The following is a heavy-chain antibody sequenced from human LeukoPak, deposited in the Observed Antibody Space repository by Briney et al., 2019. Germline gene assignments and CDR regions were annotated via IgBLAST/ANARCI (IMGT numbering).Heavy chain of an antibody. Sequence: PGGSLRLSCAASGFIFSSYWMSWVRQAPGKGLEWVANIKQDGSEKYYVDSVKGRFTISRDNAKNSLFLQMNTLRAEDTAVYYCAKSKRSVEIQLWSYYFDYWGQGTLDTVSS. J-gene: IGHJ4*02. CDR2: IKQDGSEK. CDR1: GFIFSSYW. CDR3: AKSKRSVEIQLWSYYFDY. V-gene: IGHV3-7*01. D-gene: IGHD5-18*01.